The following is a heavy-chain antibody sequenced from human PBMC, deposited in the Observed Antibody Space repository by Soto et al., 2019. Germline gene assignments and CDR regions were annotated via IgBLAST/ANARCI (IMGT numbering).Heavy chain of an antibody. J-gene: IGHJ4*02. CDR2: INPNSVGT. V-gene: IGHV1-2*04. CDR1: GYTFTGYY. Sequence: ASVKVSCKASGYTFTGYYMHWVRQAPGQGLEWMGWINPNSVGTNYAQKFQGWVTMTRDTSISTAYMELSRLRSDDTAVYYCPGISPGCPFDFWGQGTLVTVSS. CDR3: PGISPGCPFDF.